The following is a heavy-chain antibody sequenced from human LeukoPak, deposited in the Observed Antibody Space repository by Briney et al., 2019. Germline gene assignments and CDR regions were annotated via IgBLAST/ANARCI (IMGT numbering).Heavy chain of an antibody. CDR2: IKQDGSEK. CDR1: EFILSDYS. V-gene: IGHV3-7*01. CDR3: ARVVRWGGRYSSILQYYFDY. D-gene: IGHD6-13*01. J-gene: IGHJ4*02. Sequence: GGSLRLSCAASEFILSDYSMNWVRQAPGKGLEWVANIKQDGSEKYYVDSVKGRFTISRDNAKNSLYLQMNSLRAEDTAVYYCARVVRWGGRYSSILQYYFDYWGQGTLVTVSS.